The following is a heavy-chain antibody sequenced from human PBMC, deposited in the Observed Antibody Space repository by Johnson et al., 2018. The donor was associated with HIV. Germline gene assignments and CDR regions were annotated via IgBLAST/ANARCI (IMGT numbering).Heavy chain of an antibody. Sequence: VQLVESGGGVVQPGRSLRLSCAASGFTFSSNDMHWVRQATGKGLEWVSVIYSDGSTYYADSVQGRFTLSRDNSQNTLYLQMNSLRAEDTAVYFCARDAPNFFDSSGVRDDAFDIWGPGTMVTVSS. CDR1: GFTFSSND. V-gene: IGHV3-66*01. D-gene: IGHD3-22*01. J-gene: IGHJ3*02. CDR3: ARDAPNFFDSSGVRDDAFDI. CDR2: IYSDGST.